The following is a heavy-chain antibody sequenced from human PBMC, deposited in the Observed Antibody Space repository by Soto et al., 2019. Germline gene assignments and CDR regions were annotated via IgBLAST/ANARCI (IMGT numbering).Heavy chain of an antibody. J-gene: IGHJ5*01. CDR1: GFTFSSYA. Sequence: GGSLRLSCAASGFTFSSYAMSWVRQAPGKGLEWVSAISGSGGSTYCADSVKGRFTISRDNSKNTLYLQMNSLRAEDTAVYYCAKDGLSSGWFDYWGQGTLVTVSS. V-gene: IGHV3-23*01. CDR3: AKDGLSSGWFDY. CDR2: ISGSGGST. D-gene: IGHD6-19*01.